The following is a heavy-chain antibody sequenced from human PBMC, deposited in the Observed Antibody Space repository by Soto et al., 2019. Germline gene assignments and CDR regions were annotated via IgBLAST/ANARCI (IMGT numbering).Heavy chain of an antibody. CDR1: GFTFSSYA. CDR2: ISYDGSNK. Sequence: ESGGGVAQPGRSLRLSCAASGFTFSSYAMHWVRQAPGKGPEWVAVISYDGSNKYYADSVKGRFTISRDNSKNTLYLQMNSLRAEDTAVYYCARLYGMDVWGQGTTVTVSS. J-gene: IGHJ6*02. V-gene: IGHV3-30-3*01. CDR3: ARLYGMDV.